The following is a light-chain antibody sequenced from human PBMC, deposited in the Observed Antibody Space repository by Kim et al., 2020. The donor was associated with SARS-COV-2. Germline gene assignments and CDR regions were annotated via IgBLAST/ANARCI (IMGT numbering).Light chain of an antibody. Sequence: EIVMTQSPATLYVSPGERATLSCRASQSVNSNLAWYQQKPGQAPRLLIYGASTRATGLPARFSGSGSGAEFTLTISSLQSEDFAVYYCQQYNNWPLTFGGGTKVDIK. CDR3: QQYNNWPLT. CDR2: GAS. J-gene: IGKJ4*01. CDR1: QSVNSN. V-gene: IGKV3-15*01.